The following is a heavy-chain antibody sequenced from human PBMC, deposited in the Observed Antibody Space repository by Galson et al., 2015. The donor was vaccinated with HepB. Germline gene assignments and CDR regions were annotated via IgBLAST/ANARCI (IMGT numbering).Heavy chain of an antibody. V-gene: IGHV1-18*01. CDR2: ISAYNGNT. CDR3: ARDYQGSWYGWFDP. CDR1: GYTFTSYG. D-gene: IGHD6-13*01. Sequence: SVKVSCKASGYTFTSYGISWVRQAPGQGLEWMGWISAYNGNTNYAQKLQGRVTMTTDTSTSTAYMELRSLRSDDTAVYYCARDYQGSWYGWFDPWGQGTLVTVSS. J-gene: IGHJ5*02.